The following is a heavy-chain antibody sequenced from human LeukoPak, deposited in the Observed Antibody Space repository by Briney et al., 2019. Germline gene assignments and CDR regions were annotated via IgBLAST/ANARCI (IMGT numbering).Heavy chain of an antibody. J-gene: IGHJ4*02. V-gene: IGHV4-39*01. Sequence: PSETLSLTCTVSGGSISSSSYYWGWIRQPPGKGLEWIGSIYYSGSTYYNPSLRSRVTISVDTSKNQFSLKLSSVTAADTAVYYCARHNGGYSYPREFDYWGQGTLVTVSS. CDR2: IYYSGST. CDR3: ARHNGGYSYPREFDY. D-gene: IGHD5-18*01. CDR1: GGSISSSSYY.